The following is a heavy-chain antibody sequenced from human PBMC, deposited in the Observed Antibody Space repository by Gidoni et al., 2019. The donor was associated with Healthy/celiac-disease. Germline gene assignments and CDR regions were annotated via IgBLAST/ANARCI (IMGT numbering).Heavy chain of an antibody. Sequence: SYDGSNKYYADSVKGRFTISRDNSKNTLYLQMNSLRAEDTAVYYCARDPDVTAIPPYYFDYWGQGTLVTVSS. V-gene: IGHV3-30-3*01. CDR2: SYDGSNK. CDR3: ARDPDVTAIPPYYFDY. J-gene: IGHJ4*02. D-gene: IGHD2-21*02.